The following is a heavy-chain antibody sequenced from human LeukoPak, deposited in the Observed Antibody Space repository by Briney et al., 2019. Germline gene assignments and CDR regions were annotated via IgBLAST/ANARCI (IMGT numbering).Heavy chain of an antibody. CDR3: ASLYLNDIVVVPAAMSLHQDAFDI. J-gene: IGHJ3*02. CDR2: INHSGST. CDR1: GGSFSGYY. D-gene: IGHD2-2*01. Sequence: SETLSLTCAVYGGSFSGYYWSWIRQPPGKGLEWIGEINHSGSTNYNPSLKSRVTISVDTSKNQFSLKLCSVTAADTAVYYCASLYLNDIVVVPAAMSLHQDAFDIWGQGTMVTVSS. V-gene: IGHV4-34*01.